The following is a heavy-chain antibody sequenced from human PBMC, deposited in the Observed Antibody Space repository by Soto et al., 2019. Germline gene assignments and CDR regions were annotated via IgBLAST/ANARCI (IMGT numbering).Heavy chain of an antibody. CDR2: TYYRSKWYN. CDR3: ARVGDSSSSGGGYFDY. J-gene: IGHJ4*02. CDR1: GDSVSSNSAA. Sequence: SQTLSLTCAISGDSVSSNSAAWNWIRPSPSRGLEWLGRTYYRSKWYNDYAVSVKSRITINPDTSKNQFSLQLNSVTPDDTAVYYCARVGDSSSSGGGYFDYWGQATLGTVSS. V-gene: IGHV6-1*01. D-gene: IGHD6-6*01.